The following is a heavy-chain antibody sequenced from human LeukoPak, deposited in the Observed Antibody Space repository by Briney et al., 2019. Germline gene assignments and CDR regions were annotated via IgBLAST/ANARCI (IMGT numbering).Heavy chain of an antibody. CDR1: GYTFTGYY. V-gene: IGHV1-2*02. CDR3: ARVGDLDRDFDY. Sequence: ASVKVSCKASGYTFTGYYMHWVRRAPGQGLEWRGWINPNSGGTNYAQKFQGRGTMTRDTSISTAYMELSRLRSDDTAVYYCARVGDLDRDFDYWGQGTLVTVSS. CDR2: INPNSGGT. D-gene: IGHD3-10*01. J-gene: IGHJ4*02.